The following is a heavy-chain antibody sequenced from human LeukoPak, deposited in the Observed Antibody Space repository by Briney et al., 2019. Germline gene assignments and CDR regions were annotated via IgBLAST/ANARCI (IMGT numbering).Heavy chain of an antibody. CDR2: INPNSGGT. CDR1: GYTFTGYY. D-gene: IGHD6-19*01. CDR3: ARDRGAVAGRGYYYYYYGMDV. V-gene: IGHV1-2*02. Sequence: GASVKVSCKASGYTFTGYYMHWVRQAAGQGLEWMGWINPNSGGTNHAQKFQGRVTMTRDTSISTAYMELSRLRSDDTAVYYCARDRGAVAGRGYYYYYYGMDVSGQGTTVTVSS. J-gene: IGHJ6*02.